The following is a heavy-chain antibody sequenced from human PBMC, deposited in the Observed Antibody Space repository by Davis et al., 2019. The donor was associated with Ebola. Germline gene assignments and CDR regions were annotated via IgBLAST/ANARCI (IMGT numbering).Heavy chain of an antibody. Sequence: SETLSLTCAVYGGSFSGYYWSWIRQPPGKGLEWIGEINHSGSTNYNPSLKSRVTISVDTSKNQFSLKLSSVTAADTAVYYCARLDGDIIFGWFDPWGQGTLVTVSS. D-gene: IGHD4-17*01. J-gene: IGHJ5*02. V-gene: IGHV4-34*01. CDR1: GGSFSGYY. CDR2: INHSGST. CDR3: ARLDGDIIFGWFDP.